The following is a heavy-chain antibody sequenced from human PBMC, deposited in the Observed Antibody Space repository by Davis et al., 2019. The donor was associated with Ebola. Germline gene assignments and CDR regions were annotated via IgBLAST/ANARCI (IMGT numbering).Heavy chain of an antibody. J-gene: IGHJ4*02. CDR1: GYSFTSYW. D-gene: IGHD3-16*01. Sequence: GGSLRLSCKGSGYSFTSYWIGWVRQMPGKGLEWMGIIYPGDSDTRYSPSFQGQVTISADKSISTAYLQWSSLKASDTAMYYCARLRRPFGGVSDYWGQGTLVTVSS. V-gene: IGHV5-51*01. CDR3: ARLRRPFGGVSDY. CDR2: IYPGDSDT.